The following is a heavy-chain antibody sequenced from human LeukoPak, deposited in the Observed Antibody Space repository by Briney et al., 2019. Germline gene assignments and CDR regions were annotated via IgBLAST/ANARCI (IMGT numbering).Heavy chain of an antibody. CDR1: GYTFTSCG. D-gene: IGHD3-22*01. CDR2: ISAYNGNT. Sequence: ASVKVSCKSSGYTFTSCGFSWVRQAPGQGLEWMGWISAYNGNTNYAQKLQGRVTMTTDTSTSTAYMELRSLRSDDTAVYYCARRGHYYDRSGYYYSFDYWGQGTLVTVSS. V-gene: IGHV1-18*01. CDR3: ARRGHYYDRSGYYYSFDY. J-gene: IGHJ4*02.